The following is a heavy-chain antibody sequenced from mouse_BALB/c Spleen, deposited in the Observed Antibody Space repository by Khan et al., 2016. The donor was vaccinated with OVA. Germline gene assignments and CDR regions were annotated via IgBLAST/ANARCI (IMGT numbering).Heavy chain of an antibody. V-gene: IGHV1-7*01. CDR3: TRDRIDY. J-gene: IGHJ2*01. CDR1: GYTFTNYW. CDR2: INPTSGYT. Sequence: VQLQESGAELAKPGASVKMSCKASGYTFTNYWMHWIKQRPGQGLEWIGYINPTSGYTDYNEKFKDRATLSADKSSSTAYMQLTRLTSEDSAVYYCTRDRIDYWGQGTTLTVSS.